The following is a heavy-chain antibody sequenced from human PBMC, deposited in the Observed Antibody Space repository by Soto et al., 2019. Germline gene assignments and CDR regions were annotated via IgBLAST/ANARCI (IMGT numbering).Heavy chain of an antibody. V-gene: IGHV3-30-3*01. CDR1: GFTFSSYA. J-gene: IGHJ5*02. D-gene: IGHD6-6*01. CDR3: AREEYSSSSGINWFDP. Sequence: QVQLVESGGGVVQPGRSLRLSCAASGFTFSSYAMHWVRQAPGKGLEWVAVISYDGSNKYYADSVKGRFTISRDKSKNTLYLQMNRLRAEDTAVYYCAREEYSSSSGINWFDPWGQGTLVTVSS. CDR2: ISYDGSNK.